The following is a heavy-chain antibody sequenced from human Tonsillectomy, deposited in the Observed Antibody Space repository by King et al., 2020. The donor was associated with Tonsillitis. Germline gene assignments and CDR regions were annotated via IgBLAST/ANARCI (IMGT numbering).Heavy chain of an antibody. CDR2: ITGSDGGT. CDR1: GFTFSSYA. Sequence: VQLVESGGGLVQPGGSLRLSCAASGFTFSSYAMIWVRQVPGKGLEWVSAITGSDGGTYYADSVKGRFTISRDNSKNTLYLQMNSLRAEDTAVYSCAASDYVYSYALDVWGQGTTVTVSS. V-gene: IGHV3-23*04. D-gene: IGHD5-12*01. J-gene: IGHJ6*02. CDR3: AASDYVYSYALDV.